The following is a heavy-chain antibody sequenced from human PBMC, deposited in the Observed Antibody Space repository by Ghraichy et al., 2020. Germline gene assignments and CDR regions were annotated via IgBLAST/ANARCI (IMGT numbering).Heavy chain of an antibody. CDR3: AKDEGPGEWPSPPWFDP. V-gene: IGHV3-23*01. J-gene: IGHJ5*02. CDR2: ISGSGGST. CDR1: GFTFSSYA. Sequence: GSLRLSCAASGFTFSSYAMSWVRQAPGKGLEWVSAISGSGGSTYYADSVKGRFTISRDNSKNTLYLQMNSLRAEDTAVYYCAKDEGPGEWPSPPWFDPWGQGTLVTVSS. D-gene: IGHD3-16*01.